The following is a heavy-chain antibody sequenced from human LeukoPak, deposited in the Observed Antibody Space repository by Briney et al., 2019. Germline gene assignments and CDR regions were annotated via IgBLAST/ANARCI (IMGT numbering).Heavy chain of an antibody. J-gene: IGHJ6*02. V-gene: IGHV1-69*04. D-gene: IGHD6-19*01. Sequence: EASVKVSCTASGGTFSSYAISWVRQAPGQGLEWMGRIIPILGIANYAQKFQGRVTITADKSTSTAYMELSSLRSEDTAVYYCARGEAVAGTYYYYGMDVWGQGTTVTVSS. CDR1: GGTFSSYA. CDR2: IIPILGIA. CDR3: ARGEAVAGTYYYYGMDV.